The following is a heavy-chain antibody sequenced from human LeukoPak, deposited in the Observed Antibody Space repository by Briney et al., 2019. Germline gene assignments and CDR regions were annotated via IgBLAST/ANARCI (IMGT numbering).Heavy chain of an antibody. D-gene: IGHD3-3*01. CDR2: INHSGST. CDR1: GGSFSGYY. Sequence: SETLSLTCAVYGGSFSGYYWSWIRQPPGKGLEWIGEINHSGSTNYNPSLKSRVTISVDTSKNQFSLKLSSVTAADTAVYYCARTLRYCDFWSGYPEPNFDYWGQGTLVTVSS. CDR3: ARTLRYCDFWSGYPEPNFDY. J-gene: IGHJ4*02. V-gene: IGHV4-34*01.